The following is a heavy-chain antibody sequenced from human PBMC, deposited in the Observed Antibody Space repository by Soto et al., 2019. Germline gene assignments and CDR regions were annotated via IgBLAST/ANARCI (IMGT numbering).Heavy chain of an antibody. CDR1: GFTFSSYE. D-gene: IGHD1-26*01. Sequence: SCAASGFTFSSYEMNWVRQAPGKGLEWVSYISSSGSTIYYADSVKGRFTISRDNAKNSLYLQMNSLRAEDTAVYYCAREAPVGATTVLDYWGQGTLVTVSS. V-gene: IGHV3-48*03. CDR3: AREAPVGATTVLDY. J-gene: IGHJ4*02. CDR2: ISSSGSTI.